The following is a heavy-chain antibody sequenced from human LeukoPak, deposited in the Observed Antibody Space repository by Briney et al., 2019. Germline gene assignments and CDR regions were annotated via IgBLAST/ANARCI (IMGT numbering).Heavy chain of an antibody. CDR3: ARRWSY. Sequence: SETLSLTCAVYGGSFSGYYWSWIRQPPGKGLEWIGEINHSGSTNYNPSLKSRVTISVDTSKNQFSLKLSSVTAADTAVYYCARRWSYWGQGTLVTVSS. CDR1: GGSFSGYY. V-gene: IGHV4-34*01. D-gene: IGHD2-8*01. J-gene: IGHJ4*02. CDR2: INHSGST.